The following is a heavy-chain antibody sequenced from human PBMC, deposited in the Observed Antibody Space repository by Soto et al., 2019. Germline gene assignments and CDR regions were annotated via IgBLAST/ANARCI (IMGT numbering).Heavy chain of an antibody. CDR1: GFTFSSYA. V-gene: IGHV3-23*01. Sequence: EVQVLESGGGLVQPGGSLRLSCAASGFTFSSYAMSWVRQAPGKGLEWVSAITGGGGSTWSADSVKGRFTISRDHSRTTLYLQMSSLRAEDTAVYYCAKGSASGSPYYFDYWGQGTLVTVSS. CDR2: ITGGGGST. CDR3: AKGSASGSPYYFDY. D-gene: IGHD6-25*01. J-gene: IGHJ4*02.